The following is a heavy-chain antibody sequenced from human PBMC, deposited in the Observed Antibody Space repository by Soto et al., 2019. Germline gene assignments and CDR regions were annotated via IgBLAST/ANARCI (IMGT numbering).Heavy chain of an antibody. V-gene: IGHV4-34*01. J-gene: IGHJ4*02. CDR2: INQSGST. D-gene: IGHD3-3*01. Sequence: SETLSLTCGFYGGSLGDYYWSWIRQSPGKWLEWIGEINQSGSTRYNPSLMGRLTISVDTSKSQISLRLTSVTAADTATYYCARGVGDFWRQGRHSWGQGXMVTVSS. CDR3: ARGVGDFWRQGRHS. CDR1: GGSLGDYY.